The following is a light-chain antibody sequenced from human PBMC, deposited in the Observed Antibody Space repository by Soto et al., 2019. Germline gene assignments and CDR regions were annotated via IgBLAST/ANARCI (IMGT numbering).Light chain of an antibody. J-gene: IGLJ1*01. CDR2: DVT. V-gene: IGLV2-14*01. Sequence: QSALTQPASASGSPGQSITISCTGTSSDVGENNYVSWYQQHPGKAPKLMIYDVTHRPSGISNRFSGSKSGNTASLTISGLKAEDEADYYCSSYTSSSTLYVFGTGTKRTV. CDR1: SSDVGENNY. CDR3: SSYTSSSTLYV.